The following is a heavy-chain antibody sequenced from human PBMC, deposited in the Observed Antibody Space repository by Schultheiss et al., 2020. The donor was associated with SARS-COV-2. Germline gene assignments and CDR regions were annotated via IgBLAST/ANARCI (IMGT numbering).Heavy chain of an antibody. J-gene: IGHJ4*02. D-gene: IGHD4-17*01. V-gene: IGHV4-31*03. CDR2: IYYSGST. CDR3: ARGTLYGDYLY. Sequence: SQTLSLTCMVSGGSISSSSYYWGWIRQPPGKGLEWIGYIYYSGSTYYNPSLKSRVTMSVDTSKNQFPLKLSSVTAADTAVYYCARGTLYGDYLYWGQGTLVTVSS. CDR1: GGSISSSSYY.